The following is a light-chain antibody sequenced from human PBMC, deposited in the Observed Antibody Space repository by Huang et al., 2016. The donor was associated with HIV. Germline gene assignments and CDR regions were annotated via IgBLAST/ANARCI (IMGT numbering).Light chain of an antibody. CDR2: GAS. CDR1: QSVSSN. Sequence: EIVMTQSPATLSVSPGERATLSCMASQSVSSNLAWYPQRRGQPPRLLIYGASTRSTGIPARFSGSGSGTEFSLTISSLQSADFAVYYCQHYNNWPPWTFGQGTKVEIK. CDR3: QHYNNWPPWT. V-gene: IGKV3-15*01. J-gene: IGKJ1*01.